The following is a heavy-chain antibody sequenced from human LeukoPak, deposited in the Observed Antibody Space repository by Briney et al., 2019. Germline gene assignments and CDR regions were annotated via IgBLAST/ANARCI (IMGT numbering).Heavy chain of an antibody. CDR2: ISYDGSRA. D-gene: IGHD5/OR15-5a*01. V-gene: IGHV3-30*03. CDR3: ARDLMVYAPPIYYYYGMDV. Sequence: GGSLRLSCVGSGFTFNMYGMHWVRQAPGKGLEWLAHISYDGSRAYHADSVKGRFTISRDNSKNTLYLQMNSLRAEDTAVYYCARDLMVYAPPIYYYYGMDVWGQGTTVTVSS. CDR1: GFTFNMYG. J-gene: IGHJ6*02.